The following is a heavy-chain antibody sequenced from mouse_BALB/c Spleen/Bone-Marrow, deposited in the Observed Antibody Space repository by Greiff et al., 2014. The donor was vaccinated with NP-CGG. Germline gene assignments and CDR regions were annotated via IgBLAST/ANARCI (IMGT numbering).Heavy chain of an antibody. CDR2: IWADGST. CDR1: GFSLTNYG. D-gene: IGHD2-14*01. Sequence: VMLVESGPGLVAPSQSLSITCTVSGFSLTNYGVHWVRQPPGKGLEWLGVIWADGSTNYNSALMSRLSISKDNSKSQVFFKMNRLENYDPAMYDCAKIYSGTGAMDYWGQGTSVTVSS. J-gene: IGHJ4*01. V-gene: IGHV2-9*02. CDR3: AKIYSGTGAMDY.